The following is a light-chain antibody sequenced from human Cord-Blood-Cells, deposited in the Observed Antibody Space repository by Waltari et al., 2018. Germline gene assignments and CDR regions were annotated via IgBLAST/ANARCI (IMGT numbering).Light chain of an antibody. V-gene: IGKV1-5*03. CDR2: KAS. CDR1: QSISSW. Sequence: IQMTQSPSTLSASVGDRVTITGRASQSISSWLAWYQQKPGKAPKLLIYKASSLESGVPSRFSGSGSGTEFTLTISSLQPDDFATYYCQQYNSYPLTFGGGTKVEIK. CDR3: QQYNSYPLT. J-gene: IGKJ4*01.